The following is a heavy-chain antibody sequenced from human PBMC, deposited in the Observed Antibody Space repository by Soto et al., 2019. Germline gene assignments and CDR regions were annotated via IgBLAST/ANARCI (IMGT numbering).Heavy chain of an antibody. CDR1: WIMFIGYC. CDR3: STTGGY. J-gene: IGHJ4*02. CDR2: IRQDGGQM. Sequence: GGSLRVSGVARWIMFIGYCMSWVRQAPGRGLEWVATIRQDGGQMYYVDSVEGRFTISRDRAKNSLYLQMNSLTVEDTALYYCSTTGGYWGQGILVTVSS. D-gene: IGHD2-8*02. V-gene: IGHV3-7*05.